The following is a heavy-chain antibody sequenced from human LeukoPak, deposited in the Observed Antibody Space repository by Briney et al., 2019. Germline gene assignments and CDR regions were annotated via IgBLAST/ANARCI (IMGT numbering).Heavy chain of an antibody. V-gene: IGHV3-74*01. D-gene: IGHD3-22*01. CDR1: VFTFSSYW. CDR2: IGSDGSTT. Sequence: GGSLRLSCVASVFTFSSYWMHWVRQPPGNGLVWVSRIGSDGSTTTYADSVKGRFTISRDNAKNTLYLQMNSLRAEDTAVYYCARERSGSSGYYSAIDSWGQGTLVTVSS. CDR3: ARERSGSSGYYSAIDS. J-gene: IGHJ4*02.